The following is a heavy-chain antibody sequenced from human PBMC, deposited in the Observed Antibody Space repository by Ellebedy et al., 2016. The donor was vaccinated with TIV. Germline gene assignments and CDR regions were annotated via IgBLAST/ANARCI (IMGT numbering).Heavy chain of an antibody. CDR3: ARDNGIIGVTNEDNWFDP. CDR1: GGSISRGDYY. V-gene: IGHV4-30-4*01. Sequence: SETLSLTXFVSGGSISRGDYYWSWIRQPPGKGLEWIGSIYYSVSTSYNPSLKSRLSISIDTSKNQFSLNLSSVTAADTAVYYCARDNGIIGVTNEDNWFDPWGQGTLVTVSS. J-gene: IGHJ5*02. CDR2: IYYSVST. D-gene: IGHD2-21*02.